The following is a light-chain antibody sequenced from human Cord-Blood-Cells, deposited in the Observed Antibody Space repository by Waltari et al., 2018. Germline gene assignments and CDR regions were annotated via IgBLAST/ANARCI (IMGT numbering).Light chain of an antibody. V-gene: IGKV3-15*01. CDR3: QQYNNLPPYT. CDR1: QSVSSN. Sequence: EIVMTQSPATLSVSPGERATLSCRASQSVSSNLAWYQQKPGQAPRLLIYGASTRATGIPARFSGSGSATEFTLTISSLQSEDFAVYYCQQYNNLPPYTFGQGTKLEIK. J-gene: IGKJ2*01. CDR2: GAS.